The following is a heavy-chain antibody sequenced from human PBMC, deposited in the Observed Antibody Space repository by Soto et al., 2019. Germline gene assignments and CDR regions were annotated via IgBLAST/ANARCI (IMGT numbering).Heavy chain of an antibody. Sequence: GGSLRLSCAASGFTFSSYAMSWVRQAPGKGLEWVSAISGSGGSTYYADSVKGRFTISRDNSKNTLYLQMNSLRAADTAVYYCAKFWYSSSLAYYYYYMDVWGKGTTVTVSS. CDR2: ISGSGGST. D-gene: IGHD6-6*01. J-gene: IGHJ6*03. V-gene: IGHV3-23*01. CDR1: GFTFSSYA. CDR3: AKFWYSSSLAYYYYYMDV.